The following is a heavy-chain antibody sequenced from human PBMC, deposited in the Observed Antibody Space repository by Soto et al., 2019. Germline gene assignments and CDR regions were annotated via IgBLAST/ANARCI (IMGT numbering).Heavy chain of an antibody. CDR2: INPSGGST. V-gene: IGHV1-46*01. Sequence: ASVEVSCTASGYTFTSYYMHWVRQAPGRGLEWMGIINPSGGSTSYAQKFQGRVIMTRDTSTSTVYMELSSLRSEDTAVYYCARDRASGAATPDYYYYGMDVWGQGTTVTVSS. J-gene: IGHJ6*02. D-gene: IGHD2-15*01. CDR1: GYTFTSYY. CDR3: ARDRASGAATPDYYYYGMDV.